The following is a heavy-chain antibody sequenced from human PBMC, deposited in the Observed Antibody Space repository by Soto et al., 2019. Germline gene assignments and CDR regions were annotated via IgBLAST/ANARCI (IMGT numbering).Heavy chain of an antibody. J-gene: IGHJ5*02. Sequence: ASVKVSCKASGYTFTGYYMHWVRQAPGQGLEWMGWINPNSGGTNYAQKFQGRVTMTRDTSISTAYMELSRLRSDDTAVYYCARDTSYSNYVTWFDLWGQGTLVTVSS. V-gene: IGHV1-2*02. CDR2: INPNSGGT. D-gene: IGHD4-4*01. CDR3: ARDTSYSNYVTWFDL. CDR1: GYTFTGYY.